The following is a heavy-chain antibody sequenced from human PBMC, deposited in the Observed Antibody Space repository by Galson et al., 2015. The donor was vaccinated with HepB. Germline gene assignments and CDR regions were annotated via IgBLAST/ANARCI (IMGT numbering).Heavy chain of an antibody. Sequence: SLRLSCAASGFTFSRYGMHWVRQAPGKGLEWVAAIWFDGSATFYRDSVKGRFSISRDDSKNILYLQMNSLRAEDTAVYSCARDAPFDSSGWTNWFDPWCQGTLVTVSS. J-gene: IGHJ5*02. CDR2: IWFDGSAT. V-gene: IGHV3-33*01. CDR1: GFTFSRYG. D-gene: IGHD6-19*01. CDR3: ARDAPFDSSGWTNWFDP.